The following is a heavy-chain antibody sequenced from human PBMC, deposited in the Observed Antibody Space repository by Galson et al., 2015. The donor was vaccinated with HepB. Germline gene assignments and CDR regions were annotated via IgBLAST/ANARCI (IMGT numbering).Heavy chain of an antibody. CDR1: GFIFSGSA. CDR3: IRLGDLSGYSSR. Sequence: SLRLSCAASGFIFSGSAIDWARQASGKGPEWVGRIRSKANYYATLYAPSLKGRFTISRDDSKNMAYLHLRSLKTEDTAVYYCIRLGDLSGYSSRWGQGTLVTVSS. J-gene: IGHJ4*02. CDR2: IRSKANYYAT. V-gene: IGHV3-73*01. D-gene: IGHD2-2*01.